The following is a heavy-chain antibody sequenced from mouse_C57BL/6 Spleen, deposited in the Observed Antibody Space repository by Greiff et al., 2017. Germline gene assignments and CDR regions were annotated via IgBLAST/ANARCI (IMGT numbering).Heavy chain of an antibody. D-gene: IGHD1-1*01. J-gene: IGHJ3*01. CDR2: ISDGGSYT. CDR1: GFTFSSYA. CDR3: ASVPGYSGSSYRAY. Sequence: EVQGVESGGGLVKPGGSLKLSCAASGFTFSSYAMSWVRQTPEKRLEWVATISDGGSYTYYPDNVKGRFTISRDNAKNNLYRPMSHLQSEDTSLYYCASVPGYSGSSYRAYWGQGTLVTVSA. V-gene: IGHV5-4*01.